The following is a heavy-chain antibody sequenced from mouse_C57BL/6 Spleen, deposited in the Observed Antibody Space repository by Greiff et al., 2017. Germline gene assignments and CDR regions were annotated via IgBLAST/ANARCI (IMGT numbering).Heavy chain of an antibody. CDR1: GYSITSGYY. Sequence: EVQLKESGPGLVKPSQSLSLTCSVTGYSITSGYYWNWIRQFPGNKLEWMGYISYDGSNNYNPSLKNRISITRDTSKNQFFLKLNSVTTEDTATYYCARGEPYYSNYALDYWGQGTTLTVSS. D-gene: IGHD2-5*01. CDR2: ISYDGSN. V-gene: IGHV3-6*01. J-gene: IGHJ2*01. CDR3: ARGEPYYSNYALDY.